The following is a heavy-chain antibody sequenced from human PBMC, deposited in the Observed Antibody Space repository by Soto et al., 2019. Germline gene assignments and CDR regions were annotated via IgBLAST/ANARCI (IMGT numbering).Heavy chain of an antibody. CDR1: GLTFTSYA. CDR3: VNRWGGY. Sequence: EVQVLESGGGLVQPGGSLRLSCAASGLTFTSYAMTWVRQAPGKGLEWVSAVSGSGASTYYADSVKGRFTIARDNSNDTLYRHMTCLRADDTAVYYWVNRWGGYWGQGSLVTVAS. V-gene: IGHV3-23*01. J-gene: IGHJ4*02. CDR2: VSGSGAST. D-gene: IGHD3-16*01.